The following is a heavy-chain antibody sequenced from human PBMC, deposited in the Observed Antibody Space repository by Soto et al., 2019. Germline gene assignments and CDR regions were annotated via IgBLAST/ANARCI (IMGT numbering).Heavy chain of an antibody. CDR1: GGSISSSSYY. CDR3: ARLVYDSSGYRPG. V-gene: IGHV4-39*02. J-gene: IGHJ4*02. CDR2: IYYSGST. Sequence: QLQLQESGPGLVKPSETLSLTCTVSGGSISSSSYYWGWIRQPPGKGLEWIGSIYYSGSTYYNPSLKSRVTISVDTSKNHFPLKLSSVTAAYTAVYYCARLVYDSSGYRPGWGQGTLVTVSS. D-gene: IGHD3-22*01.